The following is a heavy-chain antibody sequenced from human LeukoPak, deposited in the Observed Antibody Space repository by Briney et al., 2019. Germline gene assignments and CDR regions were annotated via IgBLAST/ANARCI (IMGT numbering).Heavy chain of an antibody. CDR2: IYRDGDT. Sequence: GGSLRHSCAASGFTVSSNYMSWVRQAPGKGLEWVSVIYRDGDTDHADSVKGRFTISRDNSKNTLYLQMNSLRAEDTAVYYCARGRPGYGDYDYWGQGTLVTVSS. J-gene: IGHJ4*02. V-gene: IGHV3-53*01. CDR1: GFTVSSNY. D-gene: IGHD4-17*01. CDR3: ARGRPGYGDYDY.